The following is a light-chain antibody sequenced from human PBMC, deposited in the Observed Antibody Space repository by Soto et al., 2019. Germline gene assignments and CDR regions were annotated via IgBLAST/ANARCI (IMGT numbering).Light chain of an antibody. CDR2: LNSDGSH. Sequence: QSVLTQSPSASASLGASVKLTCTLSSGHSTYAIAWHQQQSEKGPRYLMKLNSDGSHSKGDGIPDRFSGSSSGAERYLTISSLQSGDEADYYCQTWGTGIRVFGGGTKLTVL. CDR3: QTWGTGIRV. CDR1: SGHSTYA. J-gene: IGLJ3*02. V-gene: IGLV4-69*01.